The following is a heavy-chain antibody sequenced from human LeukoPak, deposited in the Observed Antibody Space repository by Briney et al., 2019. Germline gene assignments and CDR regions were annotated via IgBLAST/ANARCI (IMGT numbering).Heavy chain of an antibody. CDR1: GFSLRSSE. D-gene: IGHD2-8*01. Sequence: PGGSLRLSCAASGFSLRSSEMNWVRQAPGKGPEWVAHINSADNVEYYNDSVRGRFTMSRDNAKDLLYLQMNSLRDEDTAVYYCARDTVNGPFVISLDLWGQGGLVTVSS. J-gene: IGHJ5*02. CDR2: INSADNVE. V-gene: IGHV3-48*03. CDR3: ARDTVNGPFVISLDL.